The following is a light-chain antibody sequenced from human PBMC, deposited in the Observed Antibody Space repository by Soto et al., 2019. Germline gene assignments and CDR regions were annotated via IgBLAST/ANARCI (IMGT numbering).Light chain of an antibody. V-gene: IGKV1-39*01. CDR2: AAS. Sequence: DIQMTQSPSSLSASVGDRVTITCRASQTISNYLNWYQQKPGKAPKLLICAASTLQSGVPSRFSGSGSGTDFTLNISSLQPEDFATYFCQQSYSSPQTFGQGTKVEIK. CDR1: QTISNY. J-gene: IGKJ1*01. CDR3: QQSYSSPQT.